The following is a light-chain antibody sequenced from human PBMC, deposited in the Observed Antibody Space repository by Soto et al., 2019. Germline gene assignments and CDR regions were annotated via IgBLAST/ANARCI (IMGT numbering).Light chain of an antibody. CDR2: EVN. J-gene: IGLJ2*01. V-gene: IGLV2-14*01. CDR1: SSDVGGYDF. Sequence: QSALTQPASVSGSPGQSITISCTGTSSDVGGYDFVSWYQQHPGKAPTLMIFEVNNRPSGVSNRFSGSKSGNTASLTISGLQAEDAADYYCSSYTSSSTLLFGGGTKVTVL. CDR3: SSYTSSSTLL.